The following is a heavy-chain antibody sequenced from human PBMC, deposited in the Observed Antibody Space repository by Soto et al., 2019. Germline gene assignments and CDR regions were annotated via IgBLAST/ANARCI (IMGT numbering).Heavy chain of an antibody. V-gene: IGHV4-30-4*01. Sequence: QVQLQESGPGLVKPSQTLSLTCTVSGGSISSGDYYWNWIRQPPGKGLEWIGNIYYSGSTYYNPSISRRFTISVATSENQFSLRLSSVTAADTAVYFCARNGYCTNGVCYTVFDYWGQGTLVTVSS. J-gene: IGHJ4*02. CDR3: ARNGYCTNGVCYTVFDY. D-gene: IGHD2-8*01. CDR2: IYYSGST. CDR1: GGSISSGDYY.